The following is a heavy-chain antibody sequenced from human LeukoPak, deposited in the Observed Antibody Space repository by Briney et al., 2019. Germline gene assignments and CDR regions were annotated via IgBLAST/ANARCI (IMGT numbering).Heavy chain of an antibody. CDR3: AREGSTTHHDAFDI. J-gene: IGHJ3*02. Sequence: SETLSLTCTVSGGSISSGDYYWSWIRQPPGKGLEWIGYIYYSGSTYYNPSLKSRVTISVDTSKNQFSLKPSSVTAADTAVYYCAREGSTTHHDAFDIWGQGTMVTVSS. CDR1: GGSISSGDYY. D-gene: IGHD2-2*01. CDR2: IYYSGST. V-gene: IGHV4-30-4*08.